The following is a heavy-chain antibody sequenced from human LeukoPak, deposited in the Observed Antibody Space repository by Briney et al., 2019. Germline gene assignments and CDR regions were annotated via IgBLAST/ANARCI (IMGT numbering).Heavy chain of an antibody. CDR1: GFTFSSYG. D-gene: IGHD5-12*01. CDR2: ISYDGSNK. J-gene: IGHJ4*02. Sequence: GGSLRLSCAASGFTFSSYGMHWVRQAPGKGLEWVAVISYDGSNKYYADSVKGRFTISRDNSKNTLYLQMNSLRAEDTALYYCAKHRGYDLGLYYFDYWGQGILVTVSS. V-gene: IGHV3-30*18. CDR3: AKHRGYDLGLYYFDY.